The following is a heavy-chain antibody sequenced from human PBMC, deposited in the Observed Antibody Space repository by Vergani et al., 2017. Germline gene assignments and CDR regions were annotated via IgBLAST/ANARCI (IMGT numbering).Heavy chain of an antibody. CDR1: GGSSSTGGQS. V-gene: IGHV4-61*02. CDR3: ARDGGEYDKDPLDV. CDR2: IYTSGAT. Sequence: QVQLQESGPGLVKPSQTLSLTCTASGGSSSTGGQSWTWLRQSAGKGLEWIERIYTSGATNYNPSLRSRAIMSVDASKKHFSLKLTSVTAADTAVYYCARDGGEYDKDPLDVWGQGTKVTGTS. J-gene: IGHJ3*01. D-gene: IGHD2-21*01.